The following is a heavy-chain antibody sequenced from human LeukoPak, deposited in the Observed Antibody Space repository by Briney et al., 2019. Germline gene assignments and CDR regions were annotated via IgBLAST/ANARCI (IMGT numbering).Heavy chain of an antibody. CDR1: GFTFSSYW. CDR3: ARVGRYGSGWYFEEYYFDY. CDR2: IKQDGSEK. D-gene: IGHD6-19*01. V-gene: IGHV3-7*01. Sequence: PGGSLRLSCAASGFTFSSYWMSWVRQAPGKGLEWVANIKQDGSEKYYVDSVKGRFTISRDNAKNSLYLQMNSLRAEDTAVYYCARVGRYGSGWYFEEYYFDYWGQGTLVTVSS. J-gene: IGHJ4*02.